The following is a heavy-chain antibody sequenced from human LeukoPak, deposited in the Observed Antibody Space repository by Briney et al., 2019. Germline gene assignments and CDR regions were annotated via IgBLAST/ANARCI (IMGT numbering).Heavy chain of an antibody. D-gene: IGHD6-19*01. CDR1: GLTFDNFA. CDR2: ISASGDST. J-gene: IGHJ4*02. V-gene: IGHV3-23*01. CDR3: AKGPSSGWTRYFDY. Sequence: PGGSLRLSCAASGLTFDNFAMSWVRQAPGKGLEWVSVISASGDSTYYADSVKGRFTVSRDDSKNTLYLQMNSLRAEDTAVYYCAKGPSSGWTRYFDYWGQGTLVTVSS.